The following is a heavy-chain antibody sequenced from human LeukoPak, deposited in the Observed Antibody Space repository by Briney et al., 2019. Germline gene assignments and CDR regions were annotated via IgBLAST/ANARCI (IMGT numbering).Heavy chain of an antibody. J-gene: IGHJ4*02. D-gene: IGHD6-13*01. Sequence: KSSETLSLTCTVSGGSISSYYWSWIRQPAGKGLEWIGRIYTSGGTNSNPSLKSRVTMSVDTSKNPFSLKRRSVTAAATAVFSGARDYSSSWSAHECWGQGTLVTVSS. CDR1: GGSISSYY. CDR3: ARDYSSSWSAHEC. V-gene: IGHV4-4*07. CDR2: IYTSGGT.